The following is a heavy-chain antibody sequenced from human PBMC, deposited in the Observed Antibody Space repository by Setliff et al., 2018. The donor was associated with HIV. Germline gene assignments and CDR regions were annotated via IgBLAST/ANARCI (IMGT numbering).Heavy chain of an antibody. D-gene: IGHD6-19*01. CDR2: IIPMFGTA. Sequence: SVKVSCKASGGTFSSYPISWVRQAPGQGLEWMGGIIPMFGTANYAQKLQGRVTMTTDTSTSTAYMELRSLRSDDTAVYYCARDGLLVAGIRFDYWGQGTLVTVSS. V-gene: IGHV1-69*05. CDR3: ARDGLLVAGIRFDY. J-gene: IGHJ4*02. CDR1: GGTFSSYP.